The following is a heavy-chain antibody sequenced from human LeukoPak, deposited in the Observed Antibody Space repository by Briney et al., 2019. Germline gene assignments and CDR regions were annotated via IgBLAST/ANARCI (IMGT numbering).Heavy chain of an antibody. V-gene: IGHV4-39*07. Sequence: SETLSLTCTVSGGSISSSSYYWGWIRQPPGKGLEWIGSIYYSGSTYYNPSLKSRVTISVDTSKNQFSLKLSSVTAADTAVYYCARGGIAVDRFFDYWGQGTLVTVSS. CDR1: GGSISSSSYY. CDR3: ARGGIAVDRFFDY. CDR2: IYYSGST. J-gene: IGHJ4*02. D-gene: IGHD6-19*01.